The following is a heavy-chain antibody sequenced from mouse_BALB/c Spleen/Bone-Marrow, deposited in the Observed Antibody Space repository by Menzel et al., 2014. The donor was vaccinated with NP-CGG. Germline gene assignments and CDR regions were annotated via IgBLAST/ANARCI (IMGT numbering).Heavy chain of an antibody. Sequence: EVKLMESGGGLVQPGGSLKLSCAASGFTFSSYGMSWVRQTPDKRLELVATINSNGGSTYYPDSVKGRFTISRDNAKNTLYLQMSSLKSEDTAMYYCARDGSSYEGNYFDYWGHGTTLTVSS. V-gene: IGHV5-6-3*01. D-gene: IGHD1-1*01. CDR3: ARDGSSYEGNYFDY. CDR2: INSNGGST. CDR1: GFTFSSYG. J-gene: IGHJ2*01.